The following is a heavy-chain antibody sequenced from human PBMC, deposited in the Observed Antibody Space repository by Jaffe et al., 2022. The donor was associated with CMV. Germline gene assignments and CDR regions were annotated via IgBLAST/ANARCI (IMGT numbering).Heavy chain of an antibody. CDR3: ATAGYCSGSTCYNFGY. V-gene: IGHV1-3*01. Sequence: QVQLVQSGAEVKKPGASVKVSCKASGYTFTSYPLNWVRQAPGQRLEWMGWINAGNGNTKYSQKFQGRVTITRDTSASTAYMELSSLRSEDTAVYYCATAGYCSGSTCYNFGYWGQGTLVTVSS. D-gene: IGHD2-15*01. J-gene: IGHJ4*02. CDR2: INAGNGNT. CDR1: GYTFTSYP.